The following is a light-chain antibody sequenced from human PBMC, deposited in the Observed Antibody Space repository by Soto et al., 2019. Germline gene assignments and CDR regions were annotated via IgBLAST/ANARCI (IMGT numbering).Light chain of an antibody. J-gene: IGKJ1*01. V-gene: IGKV3D-15*01. CDR3: QQYSDSPT. CDR2: GAS. CDR1: RSVSSK. Sequence: EIVMTQSPATLSVSPGERATLSCRASRSVSSKLAWYQQKPGQAPWLLIYGASTRATGIPARFSGSGSGTECTLTISSLQSEDFAVYYCQQYSDSPTFGQGTKVEIK.